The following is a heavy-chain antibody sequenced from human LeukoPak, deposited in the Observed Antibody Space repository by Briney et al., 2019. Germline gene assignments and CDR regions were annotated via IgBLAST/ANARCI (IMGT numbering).Heavy chain of an antibody. CDR1: GGSISSSSYY. J-gene: IGHJ5*02. Sequence: SETLSLTCTVSGGSISSSSYYWGWIRQPAGKGLEWIGRMSSSGISTYSPSLKSRVTISIDTSRNQFSMNLNSVTAADTAVYYCAKGAGPPWFDPWGQGTLVTVSS. CDR2: MSSSGIS. V-gene: IGHV4-61*02. CDR3: AKGAGPPWFDP. D-gene: IGHD6-19*01.